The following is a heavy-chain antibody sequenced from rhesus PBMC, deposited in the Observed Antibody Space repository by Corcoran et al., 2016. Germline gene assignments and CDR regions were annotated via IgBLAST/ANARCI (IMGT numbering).Heavy chain of an antibody. Sequence: QVQLQQWGEGLVKPSATLSLSCAVYGGSVSGYWWGWIRPPPGKGLEWIGRIRSGGSTNCNPSLKSRVTISIDTSKNQFSLKLSSVTAADTAVYYCARQGIAAAGLYFDYWGQGVLVTVSS. CDR1: GGSVSGYW. D-gene: IGHD6-25*01. V-gene: IGHV4-160*01. CDR2: IRSGGST. J-gene: IGHJ4*01. CDR3: ARQGIAAAGLYFDY.